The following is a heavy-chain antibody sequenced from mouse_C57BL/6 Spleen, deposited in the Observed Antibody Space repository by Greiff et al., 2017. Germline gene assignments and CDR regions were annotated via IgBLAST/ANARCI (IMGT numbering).Heavy chain of an antibody. Sequence: VQLQQPGAELVRPGTSVKLSCKASGYTFTSYWMHWVKQRPGQGLEWIGVIDPSDSYTNYNQKFKGKATLTVDTSSSTAYMQLSSLTSEDSSVYYCARGDSNNAMDYWGQGTSVTVSS. CDR2: IDPSDSYT. CDR1: GYTFTSYW. V-gene: IGHV1-59*01. D-gene: IGHD2-5*01. J-gene: IGHJ4*01. CDR3: ARGDSNNAMDY.